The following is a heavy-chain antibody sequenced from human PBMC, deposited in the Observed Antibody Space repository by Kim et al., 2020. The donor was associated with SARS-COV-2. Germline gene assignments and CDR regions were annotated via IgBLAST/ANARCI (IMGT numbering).Heavy chain of an antibody. V-gene: IGHV3-7*04. Sequence: GSAKCYVDPVKGRFSISRRHAKNSLCLQMNSLRAEDTAVYYCVRGIPSAWGQGTLVTVSS. CDR3: VRGIPSA. D-gene: IGHD2-21*01. J-gene: IGHJ5*02. CDR2: GSAK.